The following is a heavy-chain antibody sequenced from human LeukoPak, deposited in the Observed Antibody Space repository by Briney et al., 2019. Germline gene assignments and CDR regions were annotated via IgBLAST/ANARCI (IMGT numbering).Heavy chain of an antibody. Sequence: SETLSLTCSVSGASVSSGGYYWGWIRLPPGKGLEWIGSMYQSGSTYYNPSLKSRVTISVDTSKNQFSLKLSSVTAADTAVYYCARRRYSSGGGYYYYYMDVWGKGTTVTVS. CDR1: GASVSSGGYY. D-gene: IGHD6-19*01. J-gene: IGHJ6*03. V-gene: IGHV4-39*01. CDR2: MYQSGST. CDR3: ARRRYSSGGGYYYYYMDV.